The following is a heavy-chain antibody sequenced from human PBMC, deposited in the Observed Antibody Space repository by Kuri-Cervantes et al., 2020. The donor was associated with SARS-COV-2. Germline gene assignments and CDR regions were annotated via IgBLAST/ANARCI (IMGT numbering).Heavy chain of an antibody. CDR2: ISAYNGNT. CDR3: ARESPPCSSTSCYEWLRFRLYYYYGMDV. Sequence: ASVKVSCKASGYTFTSYGISWVRQAPGQGLEWMGWISAYNGNTNYAQKLQGRVTMTTDTSTGTAYMELRSLRSDDTAVYYCARESPPCSSTSCYEWLRFRLYYYYGMDVWGQGTTVTVSS. D-gene: IGHD2-2*01. J-gene: IGHJ6*02. V-gene: IGHV1-18*01. CDR1: GYTFTSYG.